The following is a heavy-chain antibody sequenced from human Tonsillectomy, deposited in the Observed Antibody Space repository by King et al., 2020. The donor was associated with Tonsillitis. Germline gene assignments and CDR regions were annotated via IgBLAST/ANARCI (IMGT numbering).Heavy chain of an antibody. CDR2: IYYGGST. V-gene: IGHV4-59*01. D-gene: IGHD2-15*01. Sequence: QLQESGPGLVKPSETLSLTCTVSGGSISTYYWSWIRQPPGKGLEWICYIYYGGSTNYNPSLKIRVTISVDTSHNQFFLKLTSVTAADTPVYYCASESGRYSSGGRCTYYYLDVWGNGTTVTVSS. CDR3: ASESGRYSSGGRCTYYYLDV. J-gene: IGHJ6*03. CDR1: GGSISTYY.